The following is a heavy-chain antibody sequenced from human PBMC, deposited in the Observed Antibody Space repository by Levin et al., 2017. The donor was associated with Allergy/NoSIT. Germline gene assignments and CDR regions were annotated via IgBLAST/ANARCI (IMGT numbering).Heavy chain of an antibody. Sequence: PGGSLRLSCTASGFSFSDYAMSWFRQAPGKGLEWVGFIRSKAYGGTTEYAASVKGRFTISRDDSKSIAYLQMNSLKTEDTAVYYCSRSADYSGSGSYYSYYYYYGLDVWGQGTTVTVSS. J-gene: IGHJ6*02. CDR2: IRSKAYGGTT. V-gene: IGHV3-49*03. CDR1: GFSFSDYA. CDR3: SRSADYSGSGSYYSYYYYYGLDV. D-gene: IGHD3-10*01.